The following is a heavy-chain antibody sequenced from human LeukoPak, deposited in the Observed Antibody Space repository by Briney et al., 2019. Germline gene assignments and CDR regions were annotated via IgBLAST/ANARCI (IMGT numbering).Heavy chain of an antibody. Sequence: PSQPLSLTCTVSGRSISSGSYHWPWLRQPAGKGLDWIERIYTSGSTNYNPSLKSRVTISVDTSKNQFSLKLSSVTAADTAVYYCARDLSYYYDSSGPINYYYYMDVWGKGTTVTVSS. CDR2: IYTSGST. J-gene: IGHJ6*03. V-gene: IGHV4-61*02. D-gene: IGHD3-22*01. CDR1: GRSISSGSYH. CDR3: ARDLSYYYDSSGPINYYYYMDV.